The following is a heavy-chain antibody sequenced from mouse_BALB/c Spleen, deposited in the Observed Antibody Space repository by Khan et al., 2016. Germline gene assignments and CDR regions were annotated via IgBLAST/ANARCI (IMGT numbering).Heavy chain of an antibody. D-gene: IGHD1-1*01. Sequence: EVKLLESGGGLVQPGGSLKLSCAASGFDFSRYWMRWVRQAPGKGLEWIGEINPDSSKINYTPSLKDKFIISRDNAKHPLYLQMSKVRSEDTALYYCARRGYYFSMDNWGQGTSVTVSS. CDR1: GFDFSRYW. J-gene: IGHJ4*01. CDR3: ARRGYYFSMDN. CDR2: INPDSSKI. V-gene: IGHV4-1*02.